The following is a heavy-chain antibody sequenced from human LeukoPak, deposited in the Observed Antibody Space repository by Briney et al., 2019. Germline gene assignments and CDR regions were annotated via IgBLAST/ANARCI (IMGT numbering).Heavy chain of an antibody. CDR1: GGSVTGYF. CDR2: ISHSGSL. V-gene: IGHV4-34*01. Sequence: SETLSLTCAVYGGSVTGYFWTWIRQPPGKGLEWIGEISHSGSLNYTPSLKSRVTMSQDTSKYQFSLKLTSVTAADTATYYCASPNCSSTSCYAYGMDVWGQGTTVTVSS. J-gene: IGHJ6*02. D-gene: IGHD2-2*01. CDR3: ASPNCSSTSCYAYGMDV.